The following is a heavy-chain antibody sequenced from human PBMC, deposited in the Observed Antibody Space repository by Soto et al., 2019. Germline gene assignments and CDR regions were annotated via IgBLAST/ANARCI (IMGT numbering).Heavy chain of an antibody. CDR2: IKGDGST. V-gene: IGHV4-34*01. J-gene: IGHJ4*02. CDR3: ARGQEGVVATH. Sequence: QVQLQQWGAGLLKPSETLSLNCAVNGGSLSHYYWSWIRQPPGKGLEWIGEIKGDGSTNYSPSLTGRANISSDTSNNQFSLRLYAVTAADTGVYYCARGQEGVVATHWDQGTLVTVSS. CDR1: GGSLSHYY. D-gene: IGHD5-12*01.